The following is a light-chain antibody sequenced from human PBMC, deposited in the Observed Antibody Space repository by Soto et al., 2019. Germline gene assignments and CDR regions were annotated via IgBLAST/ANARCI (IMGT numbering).Light chain of an antibody. Sequence: EIVLTQSPGTLSLSPGERATLSCRTSQTVSHTYLAWYQQKPGQAPRLLIYGASSRATGIQDRFSGSGSGTDFTLTISRLEPEDLAVYYCQQYSTSPPEYTFGQGTKLEIK. J-gene: IGKJ2*01. V-gene: IGKV3-20*01. CDR1: QTVSHTY. CDR3: QQYSTSPPEYT. CDR2: GAS.